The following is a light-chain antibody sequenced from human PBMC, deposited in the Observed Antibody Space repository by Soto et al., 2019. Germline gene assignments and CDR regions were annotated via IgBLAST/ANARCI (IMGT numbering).Light chain of an antibody. V-gene: IGKV3-11*01. J-gene: IGKJ5*01. CDR3: QQRTNRPPIT. CDR1: QSVSNNY. CDR2: GAS. Sequence: EIVLTQSPGTLSLSPWERATLSCRASQSVSNNYLAWYQQKPGQAPRLLIYGASNRATGIPARFSGSGSGTDLTLTISGLEPEDFAVYYCQQRTNRPPITFGQGTRLEI.